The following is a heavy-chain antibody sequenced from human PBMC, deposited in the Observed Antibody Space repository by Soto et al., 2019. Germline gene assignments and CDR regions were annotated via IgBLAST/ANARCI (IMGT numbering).Heavy chain of an antibody. Sequence: SVKVSCKASGGTFSSYTISWVRQAPGQGLEWMGRIIPILGIANYAQKFQGRVTITADKSTSTAYMELSSLRSEDTAVYYCASSYGSGSYYKTTNDAFDIWGQGTMVT. J-gene: IGHJ3*02. CDR3: ASSYGSGSYYKTTNDAFDI. V-gene: IGHV1-69*02. CDR2: IIPILGIA. CDR1: GGTFSSYT. D-gene: IGHD3-10*01.